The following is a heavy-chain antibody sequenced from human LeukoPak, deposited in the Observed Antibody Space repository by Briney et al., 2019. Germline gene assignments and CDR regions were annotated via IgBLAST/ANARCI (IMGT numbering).Heavy chain of an antibody. D-gene: IGHD2-15*01. V-gene: IGHV3-30*18. CDR2: ISYDGSNK. CDR3: AKDIAVVLAANQAFDY. CDR1: GFTFSSYG. J-gene: IGHJ4*02. Sequence: GGSLRLSCAASGFTFSSYGMHWVRQAPGKGLEWVAVISYDGSNKYYADSVKGRFTISRDNSKNTLYLQMNSLRAEDTAVYYCAKDIAVVLAANQAFDYWGQGTLVTVSS.